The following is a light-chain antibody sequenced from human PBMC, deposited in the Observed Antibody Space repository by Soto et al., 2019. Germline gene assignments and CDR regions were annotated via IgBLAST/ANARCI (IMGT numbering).Light chain of an antibody. J-gene: IGLJ1*01. CDR2: ERT. Sequence: QSVLAQPASVSGSPGQSISMSCTGSSSDVGSYNLVSWYQQHPDKAPKLMIYERTKRPSGVSIRFSGSKSGNTASLTISGLQAEDEADYYCCSYAGSSTPCVFGSGTTVTVL. CDR3: CSYAGSSTPCV. CDR1: SSDVGSYNL. V-gene: IGLV2-23*01.